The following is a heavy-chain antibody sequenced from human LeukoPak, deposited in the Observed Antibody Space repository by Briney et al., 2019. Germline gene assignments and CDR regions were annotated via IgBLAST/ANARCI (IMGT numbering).Heavy chain of an antibody. Sequence: GGSLRLSCAASGFTFSSYWMTWVRQAPGKGLEWVANIKQDGGEKYYVDSVKGRFTSSRDNAKNSLYLQMNSMRAEDTAVYYCSRITMVRGARKDDYWGQGTLVTVSS. J-gene: IGHJ4*02. CDR3: SRITMVRGARKDDY. D-gene: IGHD3-10*01. V-gene: IGHV3-7*01. CDR2: IKQDGGEK. CDR1: GFTFSSYW.